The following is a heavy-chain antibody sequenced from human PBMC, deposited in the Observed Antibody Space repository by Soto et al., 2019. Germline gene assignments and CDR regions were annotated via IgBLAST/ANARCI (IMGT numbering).Heavy chain of an antibody. V-gene: IGHV4-61*01. CDR1: GGSVSSGSYY. J-gene: IGHJ5*02. D-gene: IGHD6-13*01. CDR2: IYYSGST. Sequence: SETLSLTCTVSGGSVSSGSYYWSWIRQPPGKGLEWIGYIYYSGSTNYNPSLKSRVTISVDTSKNQFSLKLSSVTAADTAVYYCARDFLELSSSWFDPWGQGTLVTVSS. CDR3: ARDFLELSSSWFDP.